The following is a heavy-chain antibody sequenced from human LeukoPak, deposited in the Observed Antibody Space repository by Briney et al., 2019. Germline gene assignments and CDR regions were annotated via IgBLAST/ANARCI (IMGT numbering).Heavy chain of an antibody. J-gene: IGHJ6*02. CDR3: ARHWSGYTYAGKYYFYGMDV. V-gene: IGHV4-59*08. Sequence: SETLSLTCTVSGGVISTYYWSWIRQPPGKGLEWIGYIYYTGSTNYNPSLKSRVTISVDTSKNQISLKLSSVTATDTAVYYCARHWSGYTYAGKYYFYGMDVWGQGTTVTVFS. CDR1: GGVISTYY. CDR2: IYYTGST. D-gene: IGHD5-18*01.